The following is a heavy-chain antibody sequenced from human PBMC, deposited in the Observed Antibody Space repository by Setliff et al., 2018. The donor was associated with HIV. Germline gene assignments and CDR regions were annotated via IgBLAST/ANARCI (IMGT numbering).Heavy chain of an antibody. CDR1: GFSFSSYA. CDR3: ANGVTGTYYYYYGMDV. V-gene: IGHV3-23*01. J-gene: IGHJ6*02. D-gene: IGHD2-21*02. Sequence: GGSLRLSCAASGFSFSSYAMSWVRQAPGKGLEWVSAISGSGCSTYYADSVKGRFTISRDNSKNTLYLQMNSLRAEDTAVYYCANGVTGTYYYYYGMDVWGQGTTVTVSS. CDR2: ISGSGCST.